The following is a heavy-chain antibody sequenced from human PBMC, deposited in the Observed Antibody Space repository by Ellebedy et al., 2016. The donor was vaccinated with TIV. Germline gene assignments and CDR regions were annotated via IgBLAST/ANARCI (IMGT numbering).Heavy chain of an antibody. CDR2: INHSVST. CDR3: ARGRRITIFGVVLGGAWLNP. Sequence: GSLRLSXAVYGGSFSDYYWTWIRQPPGEGLEWIGEINHSVSTNYSPSLKSRVTISVDTSKNQFSLNLRSVTAADAAVYYCARGRRITIFGVVLGGAWLNPWGPGTLVTVSS. V-gene: IGHV4-34*01. J-gene: IGHJ5*02. D-gene: IGHD3-3*01. CDR1: GGSFSDYY.